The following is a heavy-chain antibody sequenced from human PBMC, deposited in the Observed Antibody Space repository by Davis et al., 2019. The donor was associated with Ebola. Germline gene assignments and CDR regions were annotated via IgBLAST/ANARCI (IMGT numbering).Heavy chain of an antibody. J-gene: IGHJ4*02. CDR1: GGSIRSSSYY. Sequence: SETLSLTCTVSGGSIRSSSYYWGWIRQPPGKGLEWIGSIYYSGSTNYNPSLKSRVTISVDTSKNQFSLKLSSVTAADTAVYYCARVRGYSYIDYWGQGTLVTVSS. D-gene: IGHD5-18*01. V-gene: IGHV4-39*07. CDR3: ARVRGYSYIDY. CDR2: IYYSGST.